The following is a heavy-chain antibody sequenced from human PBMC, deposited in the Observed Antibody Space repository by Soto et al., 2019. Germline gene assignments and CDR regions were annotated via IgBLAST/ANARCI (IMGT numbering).Heavy chain of an antibody. V-gene: IGHV4-31*03. Sequence: PSETLSLTCTVSGGSISSGVYYWSWIRLHPGKGLDWSGYIYYSGSTYYNPSLKSRVTISVDTSNNQFSLKLSSVTAADTAVYYCARDLLVRGVIIHGLDPWGQGTMVTVSS. CDR1: GGSISSGVYY. CDR3: ARDLLVRGVIIHGLDP. D-gene: IGHD3-10*01. J-gene: IGHJ5*02. CDR2: IYYSGST.